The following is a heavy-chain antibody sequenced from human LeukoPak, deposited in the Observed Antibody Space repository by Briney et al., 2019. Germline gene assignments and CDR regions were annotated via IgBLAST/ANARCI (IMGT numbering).Heavy chain of an antibody. CDR1: GGSFSGYY. J-gene: IGHJ4*02. CDR2: INHSGST. V-gene: IGHV4-34*01. CDR3: ARSRITMARGVLLYFDY. Sequence: SSETLSLTCAVYGGSFSGYYWSWIRQPPGKGLEWIGEINHSGSTNYNPSLKSRVTISVDTSKNQFSLKLSSVTAADTAVYYCARSRITMARGVLLYFDYWGQGTLVTVSS. D-gene: IGHD3-10*01.